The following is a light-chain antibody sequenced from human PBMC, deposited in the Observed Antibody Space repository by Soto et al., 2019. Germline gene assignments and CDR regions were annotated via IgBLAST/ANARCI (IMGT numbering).Light chain of an antibody. CDR1: QSVSTY. J-gene: IGKJ3*01. CDR2: HAS. CDR3: QQRSNWPT. Sequence: EIVLTQSPATLSLSPGERATLSCRASQSVSTYLAWYQQKPGQAPRLLIYHASNRATGIPARFSGSGSGTDFTLTISSLEPEDFAVYYCQQRSNWPTFGPGTKVDIK. V-gene: IGKV3-11*01.